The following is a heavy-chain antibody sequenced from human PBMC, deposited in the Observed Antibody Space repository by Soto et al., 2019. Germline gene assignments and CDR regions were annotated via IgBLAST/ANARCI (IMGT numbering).Heavy chain of an antibody. V-gene: IGHV3-30-3*01. D-gene: IGHD3-3*01. J-gene: IGHJ6*02. Sequence: GESLKISCAASGFTFSSYAMHWVRQAPGKGLEWVAVISYDGSNKYYADSVKGRFTISRDNSKNTLYLQMNSLRAEDTAVYYCARDGSARFLEWLASGYYYYGMDVWGQGTTVTVSS. CDR1: GFTFSSYA. CDR2: ISYDGSNK. CDR3: ARDGSARFLEWLASGYYYYGMDV.